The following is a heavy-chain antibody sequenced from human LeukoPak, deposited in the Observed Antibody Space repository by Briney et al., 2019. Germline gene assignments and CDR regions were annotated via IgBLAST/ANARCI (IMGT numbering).Heavy chain of an antibody. J-gene: IGHJ6*04. CDR2: MNPNSGNT. CDR3: ARVAAARRTATLRVMDV. Sequence: ASVKVSCKASGYTFTSYDINWVRQATGQGLEWMGWMNPNSGNTGYAQKFQGRVTMTRNTSMSTAYMELSSLRSEDTAVYYCARVAAARRTATLRVMDVWGKGTTVAVSS. CDR1: GYTFTSYD. D-gene: IGHD6-13*01. V-gene: IGHV1-8*01.